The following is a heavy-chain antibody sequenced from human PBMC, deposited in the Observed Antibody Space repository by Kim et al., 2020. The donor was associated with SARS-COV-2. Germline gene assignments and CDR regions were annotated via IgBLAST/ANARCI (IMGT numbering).Heavy chain of an antibody. V-gene: IGHV4-59*01. CDR3: ARVDTMIVVAPREFWYFDL. CDR2: IYYSGST. CDR1: GGSISSYY. J-gene: IGHJ2*01. Sequence: SETLSLTCTVSGGSISSYYWSWIRQPPGKGLEWIGYIYYSGSTNYNPSLKSRVTISVDTSKNQFSLKLSSVTAADTAVYYCARVDTMIVVAPREFWYFDLWGRGTLVTVSS. D-gene: IGHD3-22*01.